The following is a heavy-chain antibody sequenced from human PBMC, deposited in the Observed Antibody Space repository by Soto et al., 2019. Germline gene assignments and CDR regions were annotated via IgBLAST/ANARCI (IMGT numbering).Heavy chain of an antibody. V-gene: IGHV3-30*18. Sequence: QPGGSLRLSCAASGFTFSSYGMHWVRQAPGKGLEWVAVISYDGSNKYYADSVKGRFTISRDNSKNTLYLQMNSLRAEDTAVYYCAKDLMGYCSGGSCYGYDYWGQGTLVTVS. J-gene: IGHJ4*02. CDR1: GFTFSSYG. CDR2: ISYDGSNK. CDR3: AKDLMGYCSGGSCYGYDY. D-gene: IGHD2-15*01.